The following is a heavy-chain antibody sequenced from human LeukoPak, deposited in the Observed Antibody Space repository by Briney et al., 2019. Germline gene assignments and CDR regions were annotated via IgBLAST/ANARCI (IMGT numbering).Heavy chain of an antibody. CDR1: GGTFSSYA. D-gene: IGHD2-15*01. CDR3: ARSIVVVVAAGAYYYYGMGV. V-gene: IGHV1-69*01. CDR2: IIPIFGTA. Sequence: SVTVSCKASGGTFSSYAISWVRQAPGQGLEWMGGIIPIFGTANYAQKFQGRVTITADESTSTACMELSSLRSEDTAVYYCARSIVVVVAAGAYYYYGMGVWGKGTTVTVSS. J-gene: IGHJ6*04.